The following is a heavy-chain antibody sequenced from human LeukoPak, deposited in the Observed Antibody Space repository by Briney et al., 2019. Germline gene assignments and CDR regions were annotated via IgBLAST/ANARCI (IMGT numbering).Heavy chain of an antibody. D-gene: IGHD6-19*01. CDR2: ISGSGDST. CDR3: ARDLDSSGWYDY. V-gene: IGHV3-23*01. J-gene: IGHJ4*02. Sequence: GGSLRLSCAASGFTFSNYAMHWVRQAPGKGLEWVSAISGSGDSTYYADSVKGRFTISRDNSKNTLYLQMNSLRAEDTAVYYCARDLDSSGWYDYWGQGTLVTVSS. CDR1: GFTFSNYA.